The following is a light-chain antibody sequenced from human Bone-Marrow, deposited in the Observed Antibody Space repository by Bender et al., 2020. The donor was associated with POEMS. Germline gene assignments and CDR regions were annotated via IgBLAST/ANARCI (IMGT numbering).Light chain of an antibody. J-gene: IGLJ3*02. CDR2: EDS. CDR1: ALPRKY. V-gene: IGLV3-10*01. CDR3: FSTDSTGDHKGV. Sequence: SYELTQPPSVSVPPGQTARITCSGEALPRKYAYWYQQKSGQAPVLIMFEDSKRPSGIPERFSGSSSGTTATLTISGAQVEDEGDYFCFSTDSTGDHKGVFGGGTKLTVL.